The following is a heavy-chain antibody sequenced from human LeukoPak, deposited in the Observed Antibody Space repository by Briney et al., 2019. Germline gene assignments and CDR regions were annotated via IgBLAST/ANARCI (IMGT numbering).Heavy chain of an antibody. CDR1: GGSFSGYY. Sequence: ASETLSLTCAVYGGSFSGYYWSWIRQPPGKGLEWIGEINHSGSTKYNPSLKSRVTISIDTSKNQFSLKVSSVTAADTAVYYCARGQKYYYDSSGYGPNDYWGQGTLVTVSS. V-gene: IGHV4-34*01. CDR2: INHSGST. D-gene: IGHD3-22*01. J-gene: IGHJ4*02. CDR3: ARGQKYYYDSSGYGPNDY.